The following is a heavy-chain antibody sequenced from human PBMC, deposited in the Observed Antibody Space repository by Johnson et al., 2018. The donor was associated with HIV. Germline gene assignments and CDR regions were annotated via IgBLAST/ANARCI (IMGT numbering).Heavy chain of an antibody. J-gene: IGHJ3*02. Sequence: VQLVESGGGVVQPGRSLRLSCAASGFTFSSYDMHCVRQATGKGLEWVSAIGTAGDTYYPGSVKGRFTISRENAKNSLYLQMNSLRAGDTAVYYCARSRERGDAFDIWGQGTMVTVSS. CDR1: GFTFSSYD. CDR2: IGTAGDT. V-gene: IGHV3-13*01. CDR3: ARSRERGDAFDI. D-gene: IGHD1-26*01.